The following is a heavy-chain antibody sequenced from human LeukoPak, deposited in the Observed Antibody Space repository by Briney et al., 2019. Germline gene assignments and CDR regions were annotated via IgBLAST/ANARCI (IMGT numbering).Heavy chain of an antibody. D-gene: IGHD6-13*01. J-gene: IGHJ4*02. Sequence: PSETLSLTCTVSGGSISSYYWSWIRQPPGKGLEWIGYIYYSGSTNYNPSLKSRVTISVDTSKNQFSLKLSSVTAADTAVYYCARGGSSWDEGFDYGGQGTLVTVSS. CDR3: ARGGSSWDEGFDY. V-gene: IGHV4-59*01. CDR1: GGSISSYY. CDR2: IYYSGST.